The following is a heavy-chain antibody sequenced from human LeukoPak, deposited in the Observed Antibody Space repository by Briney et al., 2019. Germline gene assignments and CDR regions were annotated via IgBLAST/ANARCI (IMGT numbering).Heavy chain of an antibody. D-gene: IGHD3-22*01. CDR1: GYTFTDYY. CDR2: INPNSGGT. J-gene: IGHJ4*02. CDR3: ARASYYYDSSGYPGYYFDY. Sequence: ASVKVSCKASGYTFTDYYMHWVRRAPGQGLEWMGWINPNSGGTNYAQKFQGRVTMTRDTSISTAYMELCRLRSEDAAVYYCARASYYYDSSGYPGYYFDYWGQGTLVTVSS. V-gene: IGHV1-2*02.